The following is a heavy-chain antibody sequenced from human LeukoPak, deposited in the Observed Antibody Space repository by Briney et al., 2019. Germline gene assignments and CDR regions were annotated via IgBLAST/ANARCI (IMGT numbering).Heavy chain of an antibody. CDR3: ARDRNAGYYYYGMDV. CDR2: INHSGST. V-gene: IGHV4-34*01. J-gene: IGHJ6*02. Sequence: SETLSLTCAVYGGSFSGYYWSWIRQPPGKGLEWIGEINHSGSTNYNPSLKSRVTISVDTSKNQFSLKPSSVTAADTAVYYCARDRNAGYYYYGMDVWGQGTTVTVSS. CDR1: GGSFSGYY.